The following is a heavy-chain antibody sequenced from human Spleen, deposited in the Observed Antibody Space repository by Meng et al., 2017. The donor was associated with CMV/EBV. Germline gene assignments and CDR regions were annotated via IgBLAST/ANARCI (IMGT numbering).Heavy chain of an antibody. CDR2: IYPGDADT. CDR3: ARHAGCSTVDWFDP. CDR1: GYIFTSYW. D-gene: IGHD6-13*01. V-gene: IGHV5-51*01. J-gene: IGHJ5*02. Sequence: SGYIFTSYWIACVRQRPGKGLEWMGIIYPGDADTRYSPSFQGQVTFSADKSISTAYLQWSSLKASDTAMYYCARHAGCSTVDWFDPWGQGTLVTVSS.